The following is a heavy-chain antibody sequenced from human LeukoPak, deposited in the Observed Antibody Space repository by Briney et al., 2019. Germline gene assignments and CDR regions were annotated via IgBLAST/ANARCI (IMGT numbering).Heavy chain of an antibody. V-gene: IGHV3-33*01. CDR3: ASINSIVVAGIHYFEY. J-gene: IGHJ4*02. Sequence: GGSLRLSCAASGFTFSSYGMHWVRQAPGKGLEWVAVIWYDGSNKYYADSVKGRFTISRDNSKNTLYLQMNSLRAEDTAMYYCASINSIVVAGIHYFEYWGQGTLVTVSS. CDR1: GFTFSSYG. CDR2: IWYDGSNK. D-gene: IGHD6-19*01.